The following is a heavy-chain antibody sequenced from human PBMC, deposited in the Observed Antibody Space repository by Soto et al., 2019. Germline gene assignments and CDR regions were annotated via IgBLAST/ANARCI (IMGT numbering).Heavy chain of an antibody. V-gene: IGHV1-3*01. CDR3: AREAGLLWFGELLSASYGMDV. Sequence: ASVKVSCKASGYTFTSYAMHWVRQAPGQRLEWMGWINAGNGNTKYSQKFQGRVTITRDTSASTAYMELSSLRSEDTAVYYCAREAGLLWFGELLSASYGMDVCGQGPTVTVSS. J-gene: IGHJ6*02. CDR1: GYTFTSYA. D-gene: IGHD3-10*01. CDR2: INAGNGNT.